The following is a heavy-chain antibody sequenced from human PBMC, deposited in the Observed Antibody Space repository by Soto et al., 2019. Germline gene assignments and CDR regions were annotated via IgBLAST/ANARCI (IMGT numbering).Heavy chain of an antibody. CDR3: AREAGSGSYYPEDY. D-gene: IGHD1-26*01. V-gene: IGHV1-18*01. CDR1: GYNFINYA. CDR2: ISPYNGDT. J-gene: IGHJ4*02. Sequence: ASEKVSCKASGYNFINYAITWVRQAPGQGLEWMGWISPYNGDTDYAQKFQGSVTVTTDTSTRTAYMVLRSLTSDATAVYYWAREAGSGSYYPEDYWGQGTLVTVSS.